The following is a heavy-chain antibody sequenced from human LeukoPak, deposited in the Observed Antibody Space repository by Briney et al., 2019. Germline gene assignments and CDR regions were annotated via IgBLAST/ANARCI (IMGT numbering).Heavy chain of an antibody. CDR2: ISYDGSNK. Sequence: GRSLRLSCAASGFTFSSYGMHWVRQAPGKGLEWVAVISYDGSNKYYADSVKGRFTISRDNSKNTLYLQMNSLRAEDTAVYYCAKDRTGTEGDFDYWGQGTLVTVSS. J-gene: IGHJ4*02. D-gene: IGHD1-1*01. CDR3: AKDRTGTEGDFDY. V-gene: IGHV3-30*18. CDR1: GFTFSSYG.